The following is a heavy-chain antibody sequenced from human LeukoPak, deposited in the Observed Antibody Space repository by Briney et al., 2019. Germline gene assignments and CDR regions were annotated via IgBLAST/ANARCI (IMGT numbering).Heavy chain of an antibody. CDR1: GFTFSGHG. J-gene: IGHJ6*04. CDR2: ITGSGDRT. Sequence: PGGSLRLSCAASGFTFSGHGMTWVRQAPGKGVEWVSAITGSGDRTYYADSVKGRFTISRDNSKNTLYLQMNSLRAEDTAVYYCARLYSSSDVWGKGTTVTVSS. V-gene: IGHV3-23*01. D-gene: IGHD6-6*01. CDR3: ARLYSSSDV.